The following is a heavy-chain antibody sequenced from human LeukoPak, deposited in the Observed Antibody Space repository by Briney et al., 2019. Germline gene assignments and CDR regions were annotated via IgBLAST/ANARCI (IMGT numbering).Heavy chain of an antibody. Sequence: GRSLRLSCAASGFTFSSYGMHWVRQAPGKGLEWVSVISYDGSNKYYADSVKGRFTISRDNSKNTLYLQMNSLRAEDTAVYYCAREPSGYNYGYVDYWGQGTLVTVSS. CDR1: GFTFSSYG. V-gene: IGHV3-30*03. D-gene: IGHD5-18*01. J-gene: IGHJ4*02. CDR3: AREPSGYNYGYVDY. CDR2: ISYDGSNK.